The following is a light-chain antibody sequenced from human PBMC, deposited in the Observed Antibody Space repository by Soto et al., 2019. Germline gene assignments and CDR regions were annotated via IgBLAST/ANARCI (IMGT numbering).Light chain of an antibody. Sequence: DIQMTQSPSSVSASVGDRVTITCRASQGINIALDWFQQKPGEAPRLLIYTASTLHSGVPSRFSGSGSGTDITPTITTLQHEDFATYYCQQGHSFPLTYGGGTKVEI. CDR3: QQGHSFPLT. J-gene: IGKJ4*01. CDR1: QGINIA. V-gene: IGKV1-12*01. CDR2: TAS.